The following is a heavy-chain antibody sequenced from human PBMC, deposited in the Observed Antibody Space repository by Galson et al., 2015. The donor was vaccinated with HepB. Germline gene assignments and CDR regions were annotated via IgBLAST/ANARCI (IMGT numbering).Heavy chain of an antibody. CDR3: ARGVGSRLPHDY. Sequence: SLRLSCAASGFTFSAYSFNWVRQAPRKGLEWVSSISSSNSSIYYADSVKGRFTLPRDNAKKSLYLQMNSLRAEDTAVYYCARGVGSRLPHDYWGQGTLVTVSS. J-gene: IGHJ4*02. D-gene: IGHD2-15*01. V-gene: IGHV3-21*01. CDR1: GFTFSAYS. CDR2: ISSSNSSI.